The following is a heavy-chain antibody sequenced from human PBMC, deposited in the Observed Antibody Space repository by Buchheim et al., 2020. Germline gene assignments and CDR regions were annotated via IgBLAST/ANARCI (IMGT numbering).Heavy chain of an antibody. Sequence: QVQLVESGGGLVKPGGSLRLSCAASGFIFSDYYMSWIRRTPGKGLEWLASISTSSAYTYYADSVKGRFTISIDNAKNSLYLQMNSLRVEDSAIYYCARDLTGTYWFDPWGQGT. J-gene: IGHJ5*02. CDR2: ISTSSAYT. CDR3: ARDLTGTYWFDP. D-gene: IGHD1-7*01. CDR1: GFIFSDYY. V-gene: IGHV3-11*06.